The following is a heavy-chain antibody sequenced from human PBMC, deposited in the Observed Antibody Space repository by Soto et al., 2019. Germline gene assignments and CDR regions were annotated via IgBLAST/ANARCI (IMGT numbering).Heavy chain of an antibody. V-gene: IGHV3-11*01. CDR1: GFTFSDYS. D-gene: IGHD6-13*01. J-gene: IGHJ6*02. CDR3: VKATLAAADRGHHHYGMGV. CDR2: IDSRGRTL. Sequence: GGSLRLSCVASGFTFSDYSMSWIRQAPGKGLEWLAFIDSRGRTLSYADSVRGRFTISRDNAENSVYLQMDSLRADDTALYYCVKATLAAADRGHHHYGMGVWGLGTTVTVSS.